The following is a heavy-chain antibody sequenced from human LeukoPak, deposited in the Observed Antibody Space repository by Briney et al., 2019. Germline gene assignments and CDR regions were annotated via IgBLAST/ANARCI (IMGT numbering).Heavy chain of an antibody. D-gene: IGHD3-22*01. J-gene: IGHJ4*02. CDR2: ISGSGGST. CDR1: GFTFSSYA. CDR3: AKDGLRVYDSSGYRFDY. Sequence: GGSLRLSCAASGFTFSSYAMSWVRQAPGKGLEWVSAISGSGGSTYYADSVKGRFTTSRDNSKNTLYLQMNSLRAEDTAVYYCAKDGLRVYDSSGYRFDYWGQGTLVTVSS. V-gene: IGHV3-23*01.